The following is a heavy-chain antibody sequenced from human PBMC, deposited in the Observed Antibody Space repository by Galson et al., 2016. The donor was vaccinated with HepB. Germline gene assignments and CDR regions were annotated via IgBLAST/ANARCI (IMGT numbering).Heavy chain of an antibody. V-gene: IGHV2-70*01. J-gene: IGHJ6*02. CDR1: GFSLSTSGMC. CDR3: ARMGTADTCHGNYGMDV. CDR2: IDWTDDK. D-gene: IGHD2-21*02. Sequence: ALVKPTQTLTLTCALSGFSLSTSGMCVTWIRQSPGKALEWLAFIDWTDDKYYSPSLETRLTISKDTSKSQVVLTMTNMKAVDTATYFCARMGTADTCHGNYGMDVWGQGTTVTVSS.